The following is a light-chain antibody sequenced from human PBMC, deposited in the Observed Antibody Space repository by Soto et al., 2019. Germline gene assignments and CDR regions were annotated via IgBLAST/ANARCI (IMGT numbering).Light chain of an antibody. CDR2: AAS. V-gene: IGKV3-20*01. CDR3: QQCGSSPWT. Sequence: EIVMTQSPATLSVSPGERATLSCRASQSVSNYYLAWYQQKPGQAPRLLIYAASSRATGIPDRFSGGGSGTDFTLTISRLEPEDFAVYYCQQCGSSPWTFGQGTKVDIK. CDR1: QSVSNYY. J-gene: IGKJ1*01.